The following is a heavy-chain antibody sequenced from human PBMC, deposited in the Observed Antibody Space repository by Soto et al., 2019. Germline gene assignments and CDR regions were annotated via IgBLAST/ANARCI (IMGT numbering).Heavy chain of an antibody. Sequence: EVQLVESGGGLVKPGESLRLSCAASGFTFNNAWMSWVRQAPGKGLEWVARIRSKADGGTADYPAPVKGRFIISRDDSRNTLFLQMNSLKTEDTAVYYCLTDPYDYWNGYHVYFNYWGQGTLVTVSS. CDR3: LTDPYDYWNGYHVYFNY. J-gene: IGHJ4*02. CDR1: GFTFNNAW. D-gene: IGHD3-3*01. V-gene: IGHV3-15*01. CDR2: IRSKADGGTA.